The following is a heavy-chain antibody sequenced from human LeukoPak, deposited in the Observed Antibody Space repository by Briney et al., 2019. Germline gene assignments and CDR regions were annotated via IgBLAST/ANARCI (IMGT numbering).Heavy chain of an antibody. CDR1: GGSISSYY. V-gene: IGHV4-59*01. CDR2: IYYSGST. Sequence: SETLSLTCTVSGGSISSYYWSWIRQPPGKGLEWIGYIYYSGSTNYNPSLKSRVTISVDTSKNQFSLKLSSVTAADTAVYYCARLSILTGRWAFDIWGQGTMVTVSS. D-gene: IGHD3-9*01. CDR3: ARLSILTGRWAFDI. J-gene: IGHJ3*02.